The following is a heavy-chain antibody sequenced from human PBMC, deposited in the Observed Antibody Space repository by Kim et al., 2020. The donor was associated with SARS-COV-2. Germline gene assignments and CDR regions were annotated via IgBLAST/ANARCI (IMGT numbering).Heavy chain of an antibody. J-gene: IGHJ4*02. CDR2: ISYDGSNK. V-gene: IGHV3-33*05. CDR1: GFTFSSYG. CDR3: ARDEVGYSSSWYAGTFGY. D-gene: IGHD6-13*01. Sequence: GGSLRLSCAASGFTFSSYGMHWVRQAPGKGLEWVAVISYDGSNKYYADSVKGRFTISRDNSKNTLYLQMNSLRAEDTAVYYCARDEVGYSSSWYAGTFGYWGQGTLVTVSS.